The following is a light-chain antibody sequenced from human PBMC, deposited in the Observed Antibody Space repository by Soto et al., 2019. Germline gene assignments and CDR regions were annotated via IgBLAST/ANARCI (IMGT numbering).Light chain of an antibody. CDR1: QSVSRY. V-gene: IGKV3-11*01. Sequence: EIVLTQSPATLSLSPGERATLSCRASQSVSRYLAWYQQKPGQAPRLLIYDASNRATGIPARFSGSGSGTDFTLTISSLATEDFAVYYCQQRSDWPSTCGGGTKVQIK. CDR2: DAS. J-gene: IGKJ4*01. CDR3: QQRSDWPST.